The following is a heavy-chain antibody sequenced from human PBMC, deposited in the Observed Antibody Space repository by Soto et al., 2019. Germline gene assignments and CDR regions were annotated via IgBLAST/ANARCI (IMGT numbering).Heavy chain of an antibody. Sequence: QVQLVQSGAEVKKPGSSVKVSCKASGGTFSSYAISWVRQAPGQGLEWMGGIIPIFGTANYAQKFQGRVTIAADESTSTAYMELSSLRSEDTAVYYCASPKYDSSGYGYFDYWGQGTLVTVSS. D-gene: IGHD3-22*01. CDR2: IIPIFGTA. CDR3: ASPKYDSSGYGYFDY. J-gene: IGHJ4*02. CDR1: GGTFSSYA. V-gene: IGHV1-69*01.